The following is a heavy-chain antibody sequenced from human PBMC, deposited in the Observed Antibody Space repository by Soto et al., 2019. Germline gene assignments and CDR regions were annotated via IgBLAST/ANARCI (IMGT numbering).Heavy chain of an antibody. CDR1: GFSFSGYG. CDR2: IWFDGTNK. Sequence: QVQLVESGGGVVQPGRSLRLSCAASGFSFSGYGMHWVRQAPGKGLEWVAVIWFDGTNKYYGDSVKGRFTISRDNSKDTLYLQMNSLRAEDTAVYYCARLVGVTETTGHFDYWGQGTLVTVSS. CDR3: ARLVGVTETTGHFDY. D-gene: IGHD1-7*01. J-gene: IGHJ4*02. V-gene: IGHV3-33*01.